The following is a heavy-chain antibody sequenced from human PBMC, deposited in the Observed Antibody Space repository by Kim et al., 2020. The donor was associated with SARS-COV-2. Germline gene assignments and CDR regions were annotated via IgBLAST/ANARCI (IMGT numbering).Heavy chain of an antibody. D-gene: IGHD5-18*01. J-gene: IGHJ6*02. CDR1: GFSITSYG. V-gene: IGHV3-48*02. Sequence: GGSLRLSCAASGFSITSYGMNWVRQAPGKGLEWLSYINGKSDTIYYAESVKGRFTISRDNAKNSLFLRMSSLGDEDSAVYYCARDLDTITYYDYYGMDVWGQGTTVTVSS. CDR2: INGKSDTI. CDR3: ARDLDTITYYDYYGMDV.